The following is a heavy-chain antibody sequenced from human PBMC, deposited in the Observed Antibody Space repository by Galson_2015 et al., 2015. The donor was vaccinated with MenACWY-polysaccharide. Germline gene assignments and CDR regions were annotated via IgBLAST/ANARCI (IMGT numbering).Heavy chain of an antibody. Sequence: SLRLSCAASGFTFSNSWMGWLRQAPGKGLEWVAIMNGDGSEKLYVDSVRGRFTISRDNAKKSLYLQMDSLRAEDTAIYYCARSKFSSGYFVRAFDIWGQGTMVTVSS. CDR1: GFTFSNSW. CDR2: MNGDGSEK. J-gene: IGHJ3*02. V-gene: IGHV3-7*01. D-gene: IGHD3-22*01. CDR3: ARSKFSSGYFVRAFDI.